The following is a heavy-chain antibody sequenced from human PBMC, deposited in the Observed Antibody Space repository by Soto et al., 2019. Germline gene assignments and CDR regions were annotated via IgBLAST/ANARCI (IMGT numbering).Heavy chain of an antibody. CDR2: ILHSGSS. V-gene: IGHV4-61*01. J-gene: IGHJ4*02. D-gene: IGHD6-19*01. CDR1: GASVSSATYF. CDR3: ARGMYKSGWNIDL. Sequence: PSETLSLTCPVSGASVSSATYFWSWVRQPPGGGLEWIAYILHSGSSMYNPSRKSRVTISLSTSKTQFSLRLPSVTAADTAVYYCARGMYKSGWNIDLWGQGIVVTVSS.